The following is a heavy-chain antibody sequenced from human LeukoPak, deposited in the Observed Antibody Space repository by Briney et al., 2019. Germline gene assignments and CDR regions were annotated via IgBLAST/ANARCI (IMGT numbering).Heavy chain of an antibody. D-gene: IGHD3-3*01. CDR3: ARIQSKSTIFGVVIKYFDY. CDR2: IYPGDSDT. Sequence: GESLKISCKGSGYSFTSYWIGWVRQMPGKGLEWMGIIYPGDSDTRYSPSFQGQVTISADKSISTAYLRWSSLKASDTAMYYCARIQSKSTIFGVVIKYFDYWGQGTLVTVSS. V-gene: IGHV5-51*01. CDR1: GYSFTSYW. J-gene: IGHJ4*02.